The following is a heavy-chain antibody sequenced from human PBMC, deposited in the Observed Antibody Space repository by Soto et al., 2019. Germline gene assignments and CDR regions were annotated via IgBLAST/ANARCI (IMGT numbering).Heavy chain of an antibody. D-gene: IGHD2-15*01. CDR1: GYSCTSCW. CDR3: ARRGPYCSGGSCYRPDNPYYYYGMDV. V-gene: IGHV5-10-1*01. J-gene: IGHJ6*02. CDR2: CDPSDSYT. Sequence: PGESLQISCKASGYSCTSCWISWLCQNPGNVLESMGRCDPSDSYTNNSPSFQGHVTISADKSISTAYLQWSSLKASDTAMYYCARRGPYCSGGSCYRPDNPYYYYGMDVWGQGTTVTVSS.